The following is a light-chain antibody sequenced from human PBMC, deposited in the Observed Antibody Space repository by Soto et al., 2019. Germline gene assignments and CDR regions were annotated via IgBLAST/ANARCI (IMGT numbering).Light chain of an antibody. J-gene: IGKJ3*01. Sequence: DIQMTQSPSSLSASVGDRVTITCRASQSISKYLNWYQQKPGKAPKLLIYAASSLQSGVPSRFSGSESGTDFTLTSSSLQPEDFATYYCQQSYTMPFTFGPGTNVAIK. CDR1: QSISKY. CDR3: QQSYTMPFT. V-gene: IGKV1-39*01. CDR2: AAS.